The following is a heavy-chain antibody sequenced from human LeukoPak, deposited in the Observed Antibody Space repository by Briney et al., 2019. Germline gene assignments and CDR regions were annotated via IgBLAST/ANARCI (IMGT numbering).Heavy chain of an antibody. J-gene: IGHJ4*02. V-gene: IGHV3-30*18. D-gene: IGHD2-15*01. CDR2: ISYDGSNK. Sequence: GGSLRLSCAASGFTFSSYGMHWVRQAPGKGLEWVAVISYDGSNKYYADSVKGRFTISRDNSKNTLYLQMNSLRAEDTAVYYCAKNRVVVAATRAGSDYWGQGTLVTVSS. CDR3: AKNRVVVAATRAGSDY. CDR1: GFTFSSYG.